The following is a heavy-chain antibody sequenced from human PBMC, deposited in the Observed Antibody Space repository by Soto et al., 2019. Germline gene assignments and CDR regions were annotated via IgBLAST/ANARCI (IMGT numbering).Heavy chain of an antibody. Sequence: SLRLSCAASVFTFRNYAMTWARQAPGKGLEWVSSLLRSGSSAYYADSVRGRFTISSDTSSNSLYLQMDNLRAEETAIYYCAKDAISGDGIWLMDSWGQGTVVTVSS. V-gene: IGHV3-23*01. D-gene: IGHD2-21*02. CDR2: LLRSGSSA. CDR3: AKDAISGDGIWLMDS. CDR1: VFTFRNYA. J-gene: IGHJ5*02.